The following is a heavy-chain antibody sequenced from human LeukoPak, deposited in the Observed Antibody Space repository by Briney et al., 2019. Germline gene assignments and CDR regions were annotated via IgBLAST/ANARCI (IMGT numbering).Heavy chain of an antibody. Sequence: SETLSLTCTVSGGSISSYYWSWIRQPAGKGLEWIGRIYTSGSTNYNPSLKSRVTISVDTSKNQFSLKLSSVTAADTAVYYCARDGETTVTTGYDYWGQGTLVTVSS. CDR2: IYTSGST. CDR3: ARDGETTVTTGYDY. D-gene: IGHD4-17*01. V-gene: IGHV4-4*07. CDR1: GGSISSYY. J-gene: IGHJ4*02.